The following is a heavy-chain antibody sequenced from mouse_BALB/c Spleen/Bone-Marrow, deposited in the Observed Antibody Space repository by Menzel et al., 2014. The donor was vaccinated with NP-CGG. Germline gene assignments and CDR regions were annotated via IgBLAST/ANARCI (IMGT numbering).Heavy chain of an antibody. CDR3: TSWDY. CDR1: GYTFTSYW. V-gene: IGHV1S22*01. J-gene: IGHJ2*01. CDR2: IYPGSGST. Sequence: LQQSGYELVRPGASVKLSCKASGYTFTSYWMHWVKRRHGQGLEWIGNIYPGSGSTNYDEKFKSKGTLTVDTSSSTAYMHLSSLTSEDSAVYYCTSWDYWGQGTTLTVSS.